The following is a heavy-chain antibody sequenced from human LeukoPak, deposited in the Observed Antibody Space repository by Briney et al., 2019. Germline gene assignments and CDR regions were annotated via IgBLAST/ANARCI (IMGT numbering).Heavy chain of an antibody. V-gene: IGHV4-59*01. CDR1: GGSISSYY. CDR3: ARLKTYYYDSSGPTD. D-gene: IGHD3-22*01. J-gene: IGHJ4*02. CDR2: IYYSGST. Sequence: SETLSLTCTGSGGSISSYYWSWIRQPPGKGLEWIGYIYYSGSTNYNPSLKSRVTISVDTSKNQFSLKLSSVTAADTAVYYCARLKTYYYDSSGPTDWGQGTLVTVSS.